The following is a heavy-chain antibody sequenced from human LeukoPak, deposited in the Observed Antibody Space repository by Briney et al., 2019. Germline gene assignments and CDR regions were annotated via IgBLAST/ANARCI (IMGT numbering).Heavy chain of an antibody. V-gene: IGHV4-39*01. CDR1: GGSISSSSYY. CDR2: IYYSGST. CDR3: ARVSSYSGYDDYYYYYMDV. D-gene: IGHD5-12*01. J-gene: IGHJ6*03. Sequence: SQTLSLTCTVSGGSISSSSYYWGWIRQPPGKGLEWIGSIYYSGSTYYNPSLKGRVTISVDTSKNQFSLKLSSVTAADTAVYYCARVSSYSGYDDYYYYYMDVWGKGTTVTVSS.